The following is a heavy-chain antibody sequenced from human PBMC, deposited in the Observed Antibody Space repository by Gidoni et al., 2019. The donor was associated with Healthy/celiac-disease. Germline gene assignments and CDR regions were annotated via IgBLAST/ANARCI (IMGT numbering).Heavy chain of an antibody. CDR3: ARHIDGYNHIDY. CDR2: IDWDDDK. CDR1: GVSLSTSGMC. V-gene: IGHV2-70*15. Sequence: QVTLRESGPALVKPTQTLTLTCTFSGVSLSTSGMCVSWLRQPPGKALEWLARIDWDDDKYYSTSLKTRLTISKDPSKNPVVLTMTNMDPVDTATYYCARHIDGYNHIDYWGQGTLVTVSS. J-gene: IGHJ4*02. D-gene: IGHD5-12*01.